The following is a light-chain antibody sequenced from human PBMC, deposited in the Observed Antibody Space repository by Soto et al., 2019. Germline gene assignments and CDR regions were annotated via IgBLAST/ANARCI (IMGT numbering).Light chain of an antibody. CDR3: SSYTSSSTLV. CDR2: DVS. Sequence: QSVLTQPASVSGSPGQSITISCTGISSDVGGYNSVSWYQQHPGKAPKLMIYDVSNRPSGVSNRFSGSKSGNTASLTISGLQAEDEADYYCSSYTSSSTLVFGTGTKVTVL. CDR1: SSDVGGYNS. V-gene: IGLV2-14*01. J-gene: IGLJ1*01.